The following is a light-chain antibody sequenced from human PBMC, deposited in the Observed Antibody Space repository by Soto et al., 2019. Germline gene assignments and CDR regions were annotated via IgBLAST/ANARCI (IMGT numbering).Light chain of an antibody. CDR1: SGHSNYA. Sequence: QLVLTQSPSASASLGASVKLTCTLSSGHSNYAIAWHQQQPEKGPRYLMKVNSDGSHRKGDGIPDCFSGSSSGAQRYLTISSLQSEDEADYYCQTWGTGIRVFGTGTKLTVL. CDR2: VNSDGSH. J-gene: IGLJ1*01. CDR3: QTWGTGIRV. V-gene: IGLV4-69*01.